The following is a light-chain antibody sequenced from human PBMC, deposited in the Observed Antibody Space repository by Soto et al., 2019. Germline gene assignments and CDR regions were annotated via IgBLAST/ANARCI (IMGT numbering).Light chain of an antibody. V-gene: IGKV3-20*01. CDR3: QQYGSSPPYT. CDR2: GAS. CDR1: QSVINNY. Sequence: EFVLTQSPGTLSLSPGERATLSCRASQSVINNYLAWYQQKPGQAPRLLIYGASSRATGIPDRFSGSGSGTDFTLTISRLEPEDFPVYYCQQYGSSPPYTFGQGTRLDIK. J-gene: IGKJ2*01.